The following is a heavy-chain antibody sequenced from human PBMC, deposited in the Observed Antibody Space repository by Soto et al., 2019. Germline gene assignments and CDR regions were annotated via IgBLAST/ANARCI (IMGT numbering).Heavy chain of an antibody. Sequence: SETLSLTCAVSGGSISSGGYSWSWIRQPPGKGLEWIGYIYHSGSTYYNPSLKSRVTISVDRSKNQFSLKLSSVTAADTAVYYCARDGGDTAMAIDYWGQGTLVTVSS. D-gene: IGHD5-18*01. V-gene: IGHV4-30-2*01. CDR2: IYHSGST. CDR3: ARDGGDTAMAIDY. CDR1: GGSISSGGYS. J-gene: IGHJ4*02.